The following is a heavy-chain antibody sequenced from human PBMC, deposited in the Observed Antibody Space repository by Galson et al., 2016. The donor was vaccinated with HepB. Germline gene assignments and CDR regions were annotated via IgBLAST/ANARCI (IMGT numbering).Heavy chain of an antibody. J-gene: IGHJ4*02. D-gene: IGHD6-13*01. Sequence: ETLSLTCTVSEGSMSDYFWSWIHQPAGKGLEWIGRIYSSGTGNYNPSLKSRVTMSLDTSKNHISLRLTSVTAADTAIYYCAREDRSLWYPLFDLWGRGTLITVSP. V-gene: IGHV4-4*07. CDR2: IYSSGTG. CDR3: AREDRSLWYPLFDL. CDR1: EGSMSDYF.